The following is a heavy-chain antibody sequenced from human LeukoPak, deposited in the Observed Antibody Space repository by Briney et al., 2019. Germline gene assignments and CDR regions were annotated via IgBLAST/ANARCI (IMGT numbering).Heavy chain of an antibody. CDR2: IWYDGSNK. Sequence: HTGGSLRLSCAASGFTFSSYGMHWVRQAPGKGLEWVAVIWYDGSNKYYADSVKGRFTISRDNSKNTLYLQMNSLRAEDTAVYYCARGVVVAATGGDYFDYWGQGTLVTVSS. D-gene: IGHD2-15*01. CDR3: ARGVVVAATGGDYFDY. V-gene: IGHV3-33*01. J-gene: IGHJ4*02. CDR1: GFTFSSYG.